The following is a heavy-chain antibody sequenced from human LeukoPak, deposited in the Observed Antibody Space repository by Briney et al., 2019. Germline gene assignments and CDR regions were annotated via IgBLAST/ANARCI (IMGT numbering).Heavy chain of an antibody. CDR1: GYTFTGYY. Sequence: ASVKVSCKASGYTFTGYYMHWVRQAPGQGLEWMGWMNPNSGNTGYAQKFQGRVTMTRNTSISTAYMELSSLRSEDTAVYYCARRLDYYDSSGYYPMSDYWGQGTLVTVSS. D-gene: IGHD3-22*01. CDR2: MNPNSGNT. CDR3: ARRLDYYDSSGYYPMSDY. V-gene: IGHV1-8*02. J-gene: IGHJ4*02.